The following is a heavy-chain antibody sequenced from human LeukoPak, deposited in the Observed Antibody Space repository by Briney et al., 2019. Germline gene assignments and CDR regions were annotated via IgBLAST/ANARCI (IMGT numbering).Heavy chain of an antibody. CDR2: ISGSGGST. J-gene: IGHJ4*02. Sequence: GGSLRLSCAASGFIFSSYAMSWVRQAPGKGLEWVSAISGSGGSTYYADSVKGRFTISRDNAKNSLYLQMNSLRAEDTAVYYCARVLRRCSSTSCYLGYFDYWGQGTLVTVSS. V-gene: IGHV3-23*01. CDR3: ARVLRRCSSTSCYLGYFDY. CDR1: GFIFSSYA. D-gene: IGHD2-2*01.